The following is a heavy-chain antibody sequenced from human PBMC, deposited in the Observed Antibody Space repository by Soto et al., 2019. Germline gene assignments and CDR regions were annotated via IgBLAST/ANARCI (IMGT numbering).Heavy chain of an antibody. V-gene: IGHV1-69*04. D-gene: IGHD6-19*01. Sequence: SVKVSCKASGGTFSSYTISWVRQAPGQGLEWMGRIIPILGIANYAQKFQGRVTITADKSTSTAYMELSSLRSEDTAVYYCAREKSSGPRQNAFDIWGQGTMVTVSS. J-gene: IGHJ3*02. CDR2: IIPILGIA. CDR1: GGTFSSYT. CDR3: AREKSSGPRQNAFDI.